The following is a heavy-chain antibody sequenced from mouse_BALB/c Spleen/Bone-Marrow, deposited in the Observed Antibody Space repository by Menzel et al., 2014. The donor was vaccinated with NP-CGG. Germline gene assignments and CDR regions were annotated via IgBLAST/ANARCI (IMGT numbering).Heavy chain of an antibody. Sequence: EVKVVESGGGLVKPGGSLKLSCAASGFTFSSYAMSWVRQTPEKRLEWVAIINSGGSDTYYPDSVKGRFTISRDNDKNALYLQMSSLRSEDTAMYYCARHGGGSSLWYFDVWGAGTTVTVSS. CDR2: INSGGSDT. CDR1: GFTFSSYA. D-gene: IGHD1-1*01. J-gene: IGHJ1*01. V-gene: IGHV5-9-3*01. CDR3: ARHGGGSSLWYFDV.